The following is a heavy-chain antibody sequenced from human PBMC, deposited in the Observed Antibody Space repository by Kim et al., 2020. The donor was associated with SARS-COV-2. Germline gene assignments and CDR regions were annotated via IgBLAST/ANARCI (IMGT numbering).Heavy chain of an antibody. D-gene: IGHD6-25*01. V-gene: IGHV3-23*01. CDR3: TKGVGVAARPFDY. Sequence: THPGEGRFTIARDKAKTTLYMKRNSMRAEDTAVYYCTKGVGVAARPFDYWGQGTLVTVSS. J-gene: IGHJ4*02.